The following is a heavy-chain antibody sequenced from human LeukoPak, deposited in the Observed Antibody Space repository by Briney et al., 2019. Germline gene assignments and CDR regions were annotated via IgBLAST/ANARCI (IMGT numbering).Heavy chain of an antibody. CDR1: GFTVSSNY. CDR3: ASHYYDSSGYYAGAFDI. V-gene: IGHV3-66*04. Sequence: PGGSLRLSCTASGFTVSSNYMSWVRQAPGKGLEWVSVIYSGGSTYYADSVKGRFTISRDNSKNTLYLQMNSLRAEDTAVYYCASHYYDSSGYYAGAFDIWGQGTMVTVSS. J-gene: IGHJ3*02. CDR2: IYSGGST. D-gene: IGHD3-22*01.